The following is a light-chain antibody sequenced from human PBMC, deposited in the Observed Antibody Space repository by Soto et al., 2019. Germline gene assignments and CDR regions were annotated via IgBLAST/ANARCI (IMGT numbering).Light chain of an antibody. J-gene: IGKJ4*01. CDR3: QQYGRSPPT. CDR1: QSVRSNS. V-gene: IGKV3-20*01. Sequence: EIVLTQSPGTLSLSPGERATLSCRASQSVRSNSLAWYQQKPGQAPRLLIYGASTRATGIPDRFSGSGSGTDFTLTITRLEPEDFAVFYCQQYGRSPPTFGGGTKLEMK. CDR2: GAS.